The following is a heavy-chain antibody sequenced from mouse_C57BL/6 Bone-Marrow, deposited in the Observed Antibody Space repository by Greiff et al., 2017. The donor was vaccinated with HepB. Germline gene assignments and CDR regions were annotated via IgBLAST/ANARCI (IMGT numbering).Heavy chain of an antibody. CDR2: INPYNGGT. CDR1: GYTFTDYY. Sequence: VQLQQSGPVLVKPGASVKMSCKASGYTFTDYYMNWVQQSHGKSLEWIGVINPYNGGTSYNQKFKGKATLTVDKSSSTAYMELNSLTSEDSAVYCCADSDYGSGAYYFDYWGQGTTLTVSS. CDR3: ADSDYGSGAYYFDY. D-gene: IGHD1-1*01. V-gene: IGHV1-19*01. J-gene: IGHJ2*01.